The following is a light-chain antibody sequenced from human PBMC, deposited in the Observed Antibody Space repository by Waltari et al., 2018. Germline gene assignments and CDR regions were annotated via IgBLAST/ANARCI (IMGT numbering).Light chain of an antibody. CDR1: SNDVGGYNY. CDR3: SSYTSSTLVV. V-gene: IGLV2-14*03. J-gene: IGLJ2*01. CDR2: DVS. Sequence: QSALTQHASVSGSPGQSITISCTGTSNDVGGYNYVSWYQQHPGKAPKLMLYDVSNRPPGVSNRFSGSKSGNTASLTISGLQAEYEGNYYCSSYTSSTLVVFGGGTNLTVL.